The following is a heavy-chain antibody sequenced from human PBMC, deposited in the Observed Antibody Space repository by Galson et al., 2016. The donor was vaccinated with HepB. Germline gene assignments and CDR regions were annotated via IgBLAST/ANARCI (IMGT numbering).Heavy chain of an antibody. V-gene: IGHV3-33*06. CDR3: AKGRPDYYGSGSYAPLDY. J-gene: IGHJ4*02. CDR2: IWYDGSQK. CDR1: RFTFSNYG. D-gene: IGHD3-10*01. Sequence: SLRLSCAASRFTFSNYGMHWVRQAPGTGLEWVAVIWYDGSQKYYADSVKGRFTIFRDNSKNTLSLQMNSLRAEDTAVYYCAKGRPDYYGSGSYAPLDYWGQGTLVTVSS.